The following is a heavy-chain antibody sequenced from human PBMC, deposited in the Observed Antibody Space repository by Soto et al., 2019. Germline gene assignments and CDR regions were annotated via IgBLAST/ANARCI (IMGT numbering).Heavy chain of an antibody. CDR2: DYSDSA. CDR3: AAYRCGEGGRGY. J-gene: IGHJ4*02. D-gene: IGHD6-19*01. V-gene: IGHV4-59*08. Sequence: QVQLQESGPGVVKPSETLSLTCTVSGASVSSHHWTWIRQPPGKGLEWIGDYSDSASYSPSLKSRVTISAATSKNQFSLNLSSVTAADTAVYYCAAYRCGEGGRGYWGQGTLVTVSS. CDR1: GASVSSHH.